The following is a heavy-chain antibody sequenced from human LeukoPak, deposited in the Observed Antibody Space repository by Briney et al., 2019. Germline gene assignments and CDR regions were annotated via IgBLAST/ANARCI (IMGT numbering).Heavy chain of an antibody. D-gene: IGHD3-22*01. J-gene: IGHJ5*02. CDR3: ARRVVVITNWFEP. CDR2: INHSGST. V-gene: IGHV4-34*01. Sequence: SETLSLTCAVYGGSFSGYYWSWIRQPPGKGLEWIGEINHSGSTNYNPSLKSRVTISVDTSKNQFSLKLSSVTAADTAVYYCARRVVVITNWFEPWGQGTLVTVSS. CDR1: GGSFSGYY.